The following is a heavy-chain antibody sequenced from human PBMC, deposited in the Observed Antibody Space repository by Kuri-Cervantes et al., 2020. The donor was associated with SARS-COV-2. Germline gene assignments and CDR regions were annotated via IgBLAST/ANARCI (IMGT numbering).Heavy chain of an antibody. J-gene: IGHJ6*03. CDR1: GYTFIGYY. V-gene: IGHV1-2*02. Sequence: ASLKVSCKASGYTFIGYYMHWVRQAPGQGHEWMGWINPNGGGTNYAQKFKCRVTMTRDTSISTAYMVLSRLRSDDTAVYYCARDLAWGGYYMDVWGKGTTVTVSS. D-gene: IGHD3-3*02. CDR2: INPNGGGT. CDR3: ARDLAWGGYYMDV.